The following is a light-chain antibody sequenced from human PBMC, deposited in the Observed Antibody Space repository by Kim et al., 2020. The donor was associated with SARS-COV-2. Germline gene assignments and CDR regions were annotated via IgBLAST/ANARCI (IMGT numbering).Light chain of an antibody. CDR3: QQCYSTPLT. CDR1: QSISIY. V-gene: IGKV1-39*01. J-gene: IGKJ4*01. CDR2: AAS. Sequence: ASVGDRVTITCRASQSISIYLNWYQQKPGKAPKLLIYAASSLESGVPSRFSGSGSATDFTLTISNLQPEDFATYYCQQCYSTPLTFGAGTKVDIK.